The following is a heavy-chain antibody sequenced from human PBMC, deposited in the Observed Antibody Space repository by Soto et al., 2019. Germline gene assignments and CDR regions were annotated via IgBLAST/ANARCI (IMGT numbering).Heavy chain of an antibody. Sequence: LSLTCTVSGASITGSSYWSWIRQPAGKGLEWIGRFSLSGTTNYNPSLRSRVTMSADVSKNQFSLRLTSVTAADTALYYCARGMTPPGAPAWYYFDSWGQGTLVTV. CDR1: GASITGSSY. J-gene: IGHJ4*02. CDR2: FSLSGTT. D-gene: IGHD2-8*02. CDR3: ARGMTPPGAPAWYYFDS. V-gene: IGHV4-61*02.